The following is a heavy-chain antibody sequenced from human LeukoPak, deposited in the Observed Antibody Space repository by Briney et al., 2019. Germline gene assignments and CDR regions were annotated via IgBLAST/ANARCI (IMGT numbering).Heavy chain of an antibody. V-gene: IGHV4-4*07. J-gene: IGHJ4*02. D-gene: IGHD2-15*01. Sequence: SETLSLTCTVSGGSISSYYWSWIRQPAGKGLEWIGRIYTSGSTNYNPSLKSRVTMSVDTSKNQFSLKLSSVTAADTAVYYCARVGHCSGGSCYVFDYWGQGTLVTVSS. CDR1: GGSISSYY. CDR2: IYTSGST. CDR3: ARVGHCSGGSCYVFDY.